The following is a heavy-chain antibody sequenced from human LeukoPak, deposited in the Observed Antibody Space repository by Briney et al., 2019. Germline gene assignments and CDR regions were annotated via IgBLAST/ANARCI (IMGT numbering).Heavy chain of an antibody. Sequence: GGSLRLSCAASGFTFSSSEMNWVRQAPGKGLEWVSYISSSAGTRYYADSVKGRFTISRDNAKNSLYLQMNSLTAEDTAVYYCARGEGYTTTCYLDYWGQGALATVS. CDR2: ISSSAGTR. CDR3: ARGEGYTTTCYLDY. V-gene: IGHV3-48*03. D-gene: IGHD6-13*01. CDR1: GFTFSSSE. J-gene: IGHJ4*02.